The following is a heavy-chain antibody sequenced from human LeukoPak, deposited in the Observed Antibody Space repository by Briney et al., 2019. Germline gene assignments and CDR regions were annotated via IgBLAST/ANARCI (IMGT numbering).Heavy chain of an antibody. Sequence: RPSETLSLTCAVYGGSFSGYYWSWIRQPPGKGLEWIGEINHSGSTNYNPSLKSRVTISVDTSKSQFSLKLSSVTAADTAVYYCARGVYIAAAQYGYWGQGTLVTVSS. D-gene: IGHD6-13*01. CDR1: GGSFSGYY. V-gene: IGHV4-34*01. CDR3: ARGVYIAAAQYGY. J-gene: IGHJ4*02. CDR2: INHSGST.